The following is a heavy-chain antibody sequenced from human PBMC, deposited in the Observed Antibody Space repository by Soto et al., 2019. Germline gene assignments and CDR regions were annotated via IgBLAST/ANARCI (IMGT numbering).Heavy chain of an antibody. D-gene: IGHD6-6*01. J-gene: IGHJ4*02. V-gene: IGHV1-2*04. CDR2: INPNSGGT. CDR3: ARDLSYSSSVRYHFDY. Sequence: GASVKVSCKASGYTFTGYYMHWVRQAPGQGLEWMGWINPNSGGTNYAQKFQGWVTMTRDTSISTAYMELSRLRSDDTAVYYCARDLSYSSSVRYHFDYWGQGTLVTVSS. CDR1: GYTFTGYY.